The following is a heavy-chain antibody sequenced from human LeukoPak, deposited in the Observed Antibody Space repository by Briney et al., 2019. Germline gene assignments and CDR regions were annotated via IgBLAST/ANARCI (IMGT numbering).Heavy chain of an antibody. Sequence: PGGSLRLSCVASGFTFSNYWMHWVRQAPGKGLEWVANIKQDGSEKYYVDSVKGRFTISRDNAKNSLYLQMNSLRAGDTAVYYCARAMDVWGQGTTVTVSS. J-gene: IGHJ6*02. V-gene: IGHV3-7*04. CDR1: GFTFSNYW. CDR3: ARAMDV. CDR2: IKQDGSEK.